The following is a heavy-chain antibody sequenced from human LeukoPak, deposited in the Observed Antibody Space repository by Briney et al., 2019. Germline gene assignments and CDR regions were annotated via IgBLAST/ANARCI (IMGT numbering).Heavy chain of an antibody. J-gene: IGHJ6*02. CDR1: GGSISSSSYY. V-gene: IGHV4-39*07. Sequence: PSETLSLTCTVSGGSISSSSYYWGWIRQPPGKGLEWIGSIYYSGSTYYNPSLKSRVTISVDTSKNQFSLKLSAVAAADTAVYYCAREGSDCGGDCYSGRSWYYGMDVWGQGTTVTVSS. D-gene: IGHD2-21*02. CDR2: IYYSGST. CDR3: AREGSDCGGDCYSGRSWYYGMDV.